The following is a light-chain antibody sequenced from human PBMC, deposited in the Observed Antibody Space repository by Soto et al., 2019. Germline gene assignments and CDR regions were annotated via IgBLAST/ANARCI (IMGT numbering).Light chain of an antibody. CDR3: QHSHSTPLT. Sequence: DIQMTQSPSTLSGSVGDRVTITCRASQTISSWLAWYQQKPGKAPKLLIYKASTLKSGVPSRFSGSGSGTDFTLTISSLQPEDFATYSCQHSHSTPLTFGGGTKVEI. CDR1: QTISSW. V-gene: IGKV1-5*03. CDR2: KAS. J-gene: IGKJ4*01.